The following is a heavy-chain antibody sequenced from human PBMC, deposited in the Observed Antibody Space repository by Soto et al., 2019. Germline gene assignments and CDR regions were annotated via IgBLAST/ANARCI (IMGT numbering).Heavy chain of an antibody. CDR1: GFTFSSYG. Sequence: QVQLVESGGGVVQPGRSLRLSCAASGFTFSSYGMHWVRQAPGKGLEWVAVISYDGSNKYYADSVKGRFTISRDNSKNKLYLQMNSQRAEDTAVYYCAKGRLTSETYYFDYWGQGTLVTVSS. J-gene: IGHJ4*02. CDR3: AKGRLTSETYYFDY. CDR2: ISYDGSNK. D-gene: IGHD3-9*01. V-gene: IGHV3-30*18.